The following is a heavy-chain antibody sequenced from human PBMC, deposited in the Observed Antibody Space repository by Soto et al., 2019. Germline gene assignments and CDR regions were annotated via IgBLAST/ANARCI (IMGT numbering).Heavy chain of an antibody. CDR1: GFNFNTYW. J-gene: IGHJ4*01. CDR3: ARNGR. CDR2: IKPDGSAT. D-gene: IGHD2-8*01. V-gene: IGHV3-7*05. Sequence: EVQLVESGGGLVQPGGSLRLSCAASGFNFNTYWMSWVRQAPGKGLEWVANIKPDGSATDYVDSVKGRFTISRDNANNSLFLLMNSLRAEDTAVYYCARNGRWGHGTFVTVSS.